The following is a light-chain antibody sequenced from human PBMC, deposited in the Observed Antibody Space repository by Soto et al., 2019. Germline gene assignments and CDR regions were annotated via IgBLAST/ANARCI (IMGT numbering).Light chain of an antibody. CDR3: SSYTISSTLVV. V-gene: IGLV2-14*03. CDR1: SRDVGGFNY. J-gene: IGLJ2*01. Sequence: QSALTQPASVSGSPGQSITISCTGTSRDVGGFNYVSWFRQHPGKAPKLIICDVSNRPLGVSNRFWGSRSGNTASLTISGLRAEDGADYYCSSYTISSTLVVFGGGTKLTVL. CDR2: DVS.